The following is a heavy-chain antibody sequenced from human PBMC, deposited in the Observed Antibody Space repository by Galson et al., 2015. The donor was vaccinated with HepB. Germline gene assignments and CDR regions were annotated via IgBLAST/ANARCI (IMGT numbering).Heavy chain of an antibody. J-gene: IGHJ3*02. V-gene: IGHV3-21*01. CDR2: ISSSSSYI. Sequence: SLRLSCAASGFTFSSYSMNWVRQAPGKGLEWVSSISSSSSYIYYADSVKGRFTISRDNAKNSLYLQMNSLRAEDTAVYYCARDGESSNAFDIWGQGTMVTVSS. D-gene: IGHD3-10*01. CDR1: GFTFSSYS. CDR3: ARDGESSNAFDI.